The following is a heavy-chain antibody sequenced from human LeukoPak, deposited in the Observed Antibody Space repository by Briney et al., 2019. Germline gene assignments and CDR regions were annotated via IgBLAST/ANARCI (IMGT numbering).Heavy chain of an antibody. CDR2: ISYDGSNK. Sequence: GGSLRLSCAASGFTFSSYVMHWVRQGPGKGLEWVAVISYDGSNKYYADSVKGRFTISRDNSKNTLYLQMNSLRAEDKAVYYCAKQCGGSDWFDAFDIWGQGTMVTVSS. CDR3: AKQCGGSDWFDAFDI. D-gene: IGHD6-19*01. J-gene: IGHJ3*02. CDR1: GFTFSSYV. V-gene: IGHV3-30*18.